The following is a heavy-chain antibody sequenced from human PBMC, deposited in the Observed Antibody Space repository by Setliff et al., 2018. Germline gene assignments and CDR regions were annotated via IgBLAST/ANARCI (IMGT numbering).Heavy chain of an antibody. J-gene: IGHJ3*02. D-gene: IGHD2-15*01. CDR1: GYTFTTYY. V-gene: IGHV1-46*01. CDR2: INPGDGST. CDR3: ATPRSGIIDAFDI. Sequence: ASVKVSCKASGYTFTTYYMHWVRQAPGQGLEWMGVINPGDGSTTYAQKFQGRVKMTRDTSTNTVYMQLSSLRSEDTAVYYCATPRSGIIDAFDIWGQGTMVTVSS.